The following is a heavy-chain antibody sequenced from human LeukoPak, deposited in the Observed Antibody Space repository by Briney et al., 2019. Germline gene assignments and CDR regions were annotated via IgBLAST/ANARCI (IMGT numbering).Heavy chain of an antibody. J-gene: IGHJ6*03. D-gene: IGHD4-17*01. V-gene: IGHV3-23*01. CDR3: AKNYGDYYYYYYMDV. CDR1: RFTFSSYA. CDR2: ISGGSSST. Sequence: GGSLRLSCAASRFTFSSYAMSWVRQAPGKGLEWVSAISGGSSSTYYADSVKGRFTISRDNSKNTLYLQMNSLRAEDTAVYYCAKNYGDYYYYYYMDVWGKGTTVTVSS.